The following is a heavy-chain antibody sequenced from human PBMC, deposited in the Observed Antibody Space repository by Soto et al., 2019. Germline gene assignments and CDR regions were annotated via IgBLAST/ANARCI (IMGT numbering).Heavy chain of an antibody. V-gene: IGHV3-15*01. CDR1: GFTFSNAW. CDR3: GTGSPGRWDRGVFDS. Sequence: EVQLVESGGGLVKPGGSLRLSCAASGFTFSNAWMTWVRQAPGKGLEWVGRIKSETDGGTPDYGAPVKGRFTISRDDSESPVYLQFNSLKNDETAGYFCGTGSPGRWDRGVFDSWGQGTLVTVSS. D-gene: IGHD1-26*01. J-gene: IGHJ4*02. CDR2: IKSETDGGTP.